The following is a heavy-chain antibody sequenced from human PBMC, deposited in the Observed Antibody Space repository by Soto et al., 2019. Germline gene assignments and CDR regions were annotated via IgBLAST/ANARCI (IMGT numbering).Heavy chain of an antibody. Sequence: PSETLSLTCAVYGGSFSGYYWSWIRQPPGKGLEWIGEINHSGSTNYNPSLKSRVTISVDTSKNQFSLKLSSVTAADTAVYYCARDRPSAYYDSSGPIDYWGQGTLVTVSS. CDR1: GGSFSGYY. CDR3: ARDRPSAYYDSSGPIDY. V-gene: IGHV4-34*01. CDR2: INHSGST. J-gene: IGHJ4*02. D-gene: IGHD3-22*01.